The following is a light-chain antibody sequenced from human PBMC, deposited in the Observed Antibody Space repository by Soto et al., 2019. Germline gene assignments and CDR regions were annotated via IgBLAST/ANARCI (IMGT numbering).Light chain of an antibody. Sequence: QSVLTRPPSASGTPGQRVTISCSGSGSNIGSNYVYWYQQLPGTAPKLLIYRNNQRPSGVPDRFSGSKSGTSASLAISGLRSEDEADYYCAAWDDSLRVFGGGTKLTVL. CDR1: GSNIGSNY. J-gene: IGLJ2*01. CDR2: RNN. CDR3: AAWDDSLRV. V-gene: IGLV1-47*01.